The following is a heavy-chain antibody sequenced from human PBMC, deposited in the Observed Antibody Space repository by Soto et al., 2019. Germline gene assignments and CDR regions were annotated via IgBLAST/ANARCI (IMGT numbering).Heavy chain of an antibody. CDR2: IYYSGTT. D-gene: IGHD3-3*01. CDR3: MRHDFWSGHPDINWFDP. V-gene: IGHV4-39*01. J-gene: IGHJ5*02. CDR1: GDSITSNTYY. Sequence: SETLSLTCTVSGDSITSNTYYWGWIRQPPGKGLEWIGSIYYSGTTYYNPSLKSRVTISIDTSKNQFSLRLSYVTAADTAVYYCMRHDFWSGHPDINWFDPWGQGTLVTVSS.